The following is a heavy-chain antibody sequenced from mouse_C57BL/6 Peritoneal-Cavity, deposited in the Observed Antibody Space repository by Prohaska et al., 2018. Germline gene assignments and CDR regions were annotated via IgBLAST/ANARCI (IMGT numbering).Heavy chain of an antibody. J-gene: IGHJ2*01. D-gene: IGHD6-5*01. CDR1: GTDSSRYW. V-gene: IGHV4-1*01. CDR3: ASLSYYFDY. CDR2: INPDSSTI. Sequence: EVKLLQSGGGLVQPGGSLKLSCAASGTDSSRYWMSWVRRAPGKGLEWIGEINPDSSTINYAPSLKDKFIISRDNAKNTLYLQMSKVSSEDTALYYCASLSYYFDYGGQGTTLTVSS.